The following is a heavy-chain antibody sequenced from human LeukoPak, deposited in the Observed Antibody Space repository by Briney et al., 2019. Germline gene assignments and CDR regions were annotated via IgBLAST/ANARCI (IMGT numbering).Heavy chain of an antibody. CDR1: GCTFTSFG. V-gene: IGHV1-18*04. J-gene: IGHJ1*01. Sequence: ASVKVSCKASGCTFTSFGITWVRQAPGQGLEWMGWISNFDGKTNYAQKFDGRVTMTTDSSTSTAYLELIRLKSDDTAVYYCARDLPFEGVLEWLLEYWGQGTLVTVSS. D-gene: IGHD3-3*01. CDR2: ISNFDGKT. CDR3: ARDLPFEGVLEWLLEY.